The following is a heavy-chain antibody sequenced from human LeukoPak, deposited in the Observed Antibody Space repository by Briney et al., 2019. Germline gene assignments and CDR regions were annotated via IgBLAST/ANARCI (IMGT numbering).Heavy chain of an antibody. D-gene: IGHD1-7*01. Sequence: GGSLRLSCTVSGFSFDDYAMHWVRQAPGKGLEWVSGITWNRDKIGYGDSVKGRFTISRDNVKNVLYLQMNSLRAEDTAVYYCARLFWENWNYRTSLDYWGQGTLVTVSS. CDR2: ITWNRDKI. CDR3: ARLFWENWNYRTSLDY. J-gene: IGHJ4*02. CDR1: GFSFDDYA. V-gene: IGHV3-9*01.